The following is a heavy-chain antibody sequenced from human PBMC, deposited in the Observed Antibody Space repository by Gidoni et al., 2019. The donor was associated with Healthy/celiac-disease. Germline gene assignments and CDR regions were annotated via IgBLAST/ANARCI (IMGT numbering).Heavy chain of an antibody. Sequence: QVQLVESGGGVVQPGRSLRLSCAASGCTFSSDGRHWVRQAPGKGLEWVAVIWYDGSNKYYAASVKCRFTISRDNSKNTLYLQMNSLRAEDTAVYYCARESTVTTPWFDPWGQGTLVTVSS. J-gene: IGHJ5*02. CDR2: IWYDGSNK. V-gene: IGHV3-33*01. D-gene: IGHD4-17*01. CDR3: ARESTVTTPWFDP. CDR1: GCTFSSDG.